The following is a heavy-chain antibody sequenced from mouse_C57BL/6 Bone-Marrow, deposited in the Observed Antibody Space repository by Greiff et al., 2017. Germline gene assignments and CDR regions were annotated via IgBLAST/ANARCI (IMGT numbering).Heavy chain of an antibody. Sequence: QVQLLQSGAELAKPGASVKLSCKASGYTFTSYWMHWVKQRPGQGLEWIGYMNPSSGYTKYNQKFKDKDTLTADKSSSTAYMQLNSLTYEDSAVYYCARGGTPMDYWGQGTSVTVSS. J-gene: IGHJ4*01. D-gene: IGHD3-3*01. CDR2: MNPSSGYT. V-gene: IGHV1-7*01. CDR3: ARGGTPMDY. CDR1: GYTFTSYW.